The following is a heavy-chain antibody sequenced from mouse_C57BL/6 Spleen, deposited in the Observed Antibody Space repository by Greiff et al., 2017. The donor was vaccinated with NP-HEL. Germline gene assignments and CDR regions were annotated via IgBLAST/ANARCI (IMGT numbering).Heavy chain of an antibody. J-gene: IGHJ2*01. Sequence: QVQLQQPGAELVRPGSSVKLSCKASGYTFTSYWMAWVKQRPGQGLEWIGNIYPSDSETHYNQKFKDKATLTVGKSSSTAYMQLTSLTSEDSAVYYCAGKRVYYGNYDYWGQGTTLTVSS. CDR3: AGKRVYYGNYDY. CDR2: IYPSDSET. V-gene: IGHV1-61*01. D-gene: IGHD2-1*01. CDR1: GYTFTSYW.